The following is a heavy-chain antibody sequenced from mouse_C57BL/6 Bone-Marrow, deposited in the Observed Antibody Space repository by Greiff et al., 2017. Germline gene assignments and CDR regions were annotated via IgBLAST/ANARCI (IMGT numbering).Heavy chain of an antibody. J-gene: IGHJ4*01. CDR3: AKVIYDGYSYAMDY. Sequence: EVNLVESGGDLVKPGGSLKLSCAASGFTFSSYGMSWVRQTPDKRLEWVATISSGGSYTYYPDSVKGRFTISRDNAKNTLYLQMSSLKSEDTAMYYCAKVIYDGYSYAMDYWGQGTSVTVSS. V-gene: IGHV5-6*01. CDR2: ISSGGSYT. CDR1: GFTFSSYG. D-gene: IGHD2-3*01.